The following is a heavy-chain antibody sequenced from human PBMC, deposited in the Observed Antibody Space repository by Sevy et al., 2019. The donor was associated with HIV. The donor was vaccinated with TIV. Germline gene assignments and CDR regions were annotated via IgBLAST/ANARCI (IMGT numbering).Heavy chain of an antibody. CDR3: ARGDYGDSADAFDI. D-gene: IGHD4-17*01. V-gene: IGHV3-33*01. CDR1: GFTFSSYG. Sequence: GGSLRLSCAASGFTFSSYGMHWVRQAPGKGLEWVAVIWYDGSNKYYADSVKGRFTISRDNSKNTLYLQMNSLRAEDTAVYYCARGDYGDSADAFDIWGQRTMVTVSS. J-gene: IGHJ3*02. CDR2: IWYDGSNK.